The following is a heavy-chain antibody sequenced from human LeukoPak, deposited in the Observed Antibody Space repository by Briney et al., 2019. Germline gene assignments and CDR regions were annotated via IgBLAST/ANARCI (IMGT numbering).Heavy chain of an antibody. V-gene: IGHV3-30-3*01. CDR1: GFTFSNYG. Sequence: GSLRLSCTASGFTFSNYGMHWVRQAPGKGLEWVAVISYDGSEKYYPDSVKGRFTISRDNSKNSLYLQMNSLRAEDTAVYYCAREAGPGSSGYFDYWGQGTLVTVSS. CDR2: ISYDGSEK. CDR3: AREAGPGSSGYFDY. J-gene: IGHJ4*02. D-gene: IGHD6-6*01.